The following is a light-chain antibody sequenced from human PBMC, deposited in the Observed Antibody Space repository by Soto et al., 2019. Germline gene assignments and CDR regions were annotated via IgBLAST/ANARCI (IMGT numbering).Light chain of an antibody. V-gene: IGLV2-14*01. CDR1: SSDVGGYNY. CDR2: EVS. J-gene: IGLJ1*01. Sequence: ALTPPSSVSWSPGQSITISCTVTSSDVGGYNYVSWYQQHPGKAPKLMIYEVSNRPSGVSNRFSGSKSGNTASLTISGLQAEDEADYYCSSYTSIITLYVFGSGTKV. CDR3: SSYTSIITLYV.